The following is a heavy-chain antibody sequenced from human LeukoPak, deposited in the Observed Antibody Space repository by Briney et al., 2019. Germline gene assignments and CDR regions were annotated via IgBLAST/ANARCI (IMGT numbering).Heavy chain of an antibody. CDR2: IDSDGSST. J-gene: IGHJ4*02. V-gene: IGHV3-74*01. CDR1: GFTFSTYW. CDR3: AKEPDYGDYG. Sequence: GGSLRLSCVGSGFTFSTYWMHWVRHFPGKGLVWVSRIDSDGSSTSYADSVKGRFTISRDNAKNTLYLEMNSLRAEDTAVYYCAKEPDYGDYGWGQGTLVTVSS. D-gene: IGHD4-17*01.